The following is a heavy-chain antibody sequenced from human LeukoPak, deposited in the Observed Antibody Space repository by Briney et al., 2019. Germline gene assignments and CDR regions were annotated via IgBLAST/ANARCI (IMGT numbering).Heavy chain of an antibody. J-gene: IGHJ5*02. V-gene: IGHV4-59*01. Sequence: SETLSLTCTVSGGSMSGYYWNWIRQPPGKGLEWIGYIYYSGSTNYNPSLKSRVSISVDTSKKRFSLRLSSVTAADTAVYYCARVRSVAAADNNWFDPWGQGTLVNVSS. CDR3: ARVRSVAAADNNWFDP. CDR1: GGSMSGYY. CDR2: IYYSGST. D-gene: IGHD6-13*01.